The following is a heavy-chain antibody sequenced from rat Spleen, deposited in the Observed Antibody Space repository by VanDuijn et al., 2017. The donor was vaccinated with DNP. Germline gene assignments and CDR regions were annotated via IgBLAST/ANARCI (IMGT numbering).Heavy chain of an antibody. D-gene: IGHD1-4*01. CDR2: ISYDGGST. CDR3: AGRPPPTRGPFDY. Sequence: EVQLVESGGGLVQPGRSLKLSCAASGFTFSDYYMAWVRQAPTKGLEWVASISYDGGSTYYRDSVKGRFTISRDNAKSSLYLQMDSLRSEDTATYYWAGRPPPTRGPFDYWGQGVTVTVSS. CDR1: GFTFSDYY. V-gene: IGHV5-20*01. J-gene: IGHJ2*01.